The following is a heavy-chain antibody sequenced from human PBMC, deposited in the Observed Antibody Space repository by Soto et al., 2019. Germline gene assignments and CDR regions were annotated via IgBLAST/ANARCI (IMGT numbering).Heavy chain of an antibody. CDR1: GFTFSSSW. CDR3: ARVPTGKYGVWNY. V-gene: IGHV3-74*01. J-gene: IGHJ4*02. CDR2: INPGGSIT. Sequence: PGGSLGLSCAASGFTFSSSWMHWARQAPGKGLVWVSRINPGGSITAYADSVKGRFTISRDNAKNTLYLQMNSLRGDDTAVYYCARVPTGKYGVWNYWGQGTLVTVSS. D-gene: IGHD2-8*01.